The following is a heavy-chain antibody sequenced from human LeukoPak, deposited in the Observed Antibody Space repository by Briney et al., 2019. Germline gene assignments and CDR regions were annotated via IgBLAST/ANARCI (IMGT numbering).Heavy chain of an antibody. CDR2: ISNDSVDK. J-gene: IGHJ3*02. V-gene: IGHV3-11*04. D-gene: IGHD3-3*01. CDR3: ARRDWVSGAVRAFDI. Sequence: PGGSLRLSCAASGFTVSSNYMSWVRQAPGKGLEWVSYISNDSVDKYYVDSVRGRFTISRDDAKKSMYLQMSGLRVEDTAVYYCARRDWVSGAVRAFDIWGQGTMVTVSS. CDR1: GFTVSSNY.